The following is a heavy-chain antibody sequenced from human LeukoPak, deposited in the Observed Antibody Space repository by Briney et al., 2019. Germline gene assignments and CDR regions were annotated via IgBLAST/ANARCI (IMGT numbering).Heavy chain of an antibody. CDR1: GDSVSSNSAA. J-gene: IGHJ5*02. V-gene: IGHV6-1*01. CDR3: ARGVNWFDP. CDR2: TYYRSKWYN. Sequence: SQTLSLTCAISGDSVSSNSAAWNWITQSPSIGLEWLGRTYYRSKWYNDYAVSVRSRITINPDTSKNQFFLQLNSVTPEDTAVYYCARGVNWFDPWGQGTLVSVSS.